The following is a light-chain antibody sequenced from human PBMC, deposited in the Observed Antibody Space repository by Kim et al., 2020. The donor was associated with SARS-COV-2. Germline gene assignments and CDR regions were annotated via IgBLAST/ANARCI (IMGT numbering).Light chain of an antibody. CDR2: GAS. CDR1: QSVSNN. CDR3: QQYNNWPPYT. V-gene: IGKV3-15*01. J-gene: IGKJ2*01. Sequence: EVVMTQSPATLSVSPGERATLSCRASQSVSNNLAWYQQRPGQAPRLLIYGASARAAGIPARFSGSGSGTEFTLTISSLQSEDFAVYYCQQYNNWPPYTFGQGTKLEIK.